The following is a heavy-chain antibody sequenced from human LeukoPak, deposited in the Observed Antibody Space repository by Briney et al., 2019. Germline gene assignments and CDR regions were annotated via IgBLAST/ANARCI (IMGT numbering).Heavy chain of an antibody. Sequence: SETLSLTCTVSGGFISGSGHYWTWTRQHPGKGLEWLGFIHPGGSIYYNPSLSGRLIISADTSKNQMSLKLSSVTAADTAVYYCSTGGDTAKGGDSWGQGTLVTVSS. CDR1: GGFISGSGHY. V-gene: IGHV4-31*03. CDR3: STGGDTAKGGDS. D-gene: IGHD5-18*01. CDR2: IHPGGSI. J-gene: IGHJ4*02.